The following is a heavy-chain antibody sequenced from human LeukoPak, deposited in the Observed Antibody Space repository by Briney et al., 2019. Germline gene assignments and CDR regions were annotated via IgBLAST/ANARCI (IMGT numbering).Heavy chain of an antibody. V-gene: IGHV1-2*06. CDR2: INPSTCGT. Sequence: ASVKVSCKASGYTFIGYYMHWVRQAPGQGLEGMGRINPSTCGTNSAQKFQGRVTMTRDASISTAYMELSRLTSDDTAIYYCARGQPYGDYNYFDPWGQGTLVTVSS. CDR3: ARGQPYGDYNYFDP. J-gene: IGHJ5*02. CDR1: GYTFIGYY. D-gene: IGHD4-17*01.